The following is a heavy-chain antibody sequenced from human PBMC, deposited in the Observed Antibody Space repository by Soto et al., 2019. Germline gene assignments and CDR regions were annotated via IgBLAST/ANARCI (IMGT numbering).Heavy chain of an antibody. V-gene: IGHV3-53*01. CDR2: HYSGGST. D-gene: IGHD1-26*01. J-gene: IGHJ5*02. CDR1: GFSVSSNY. CDR3: ARHRHPRGTVGATSPLDP. Sequence: LRLSCAISGFSVSSNYLSWVRQAPGKGLEWVSVHYSGGSTYYADSAQGRFTISRDKSNNTLYLQMRRVRAEDTAVYFCARHRHPRGTVGATSPLDPWGQGTQVT.